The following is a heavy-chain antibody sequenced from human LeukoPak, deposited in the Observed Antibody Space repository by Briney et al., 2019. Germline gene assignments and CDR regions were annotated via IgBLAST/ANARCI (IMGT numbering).Heavy chain of an antibody. CDR3: ARGRYSGYDPLDY. V-gene: IGHV4-39*07. Sequence: SETLSLTCTVSGGSISSSSYYWGWIRQPPGKGLEWIGSIYYSGSTSYNPSLKSRVTISVDTSKNQFSLKLSSVTAADTAVYYCARGRYSGYDPLDYWGQGTLVTVSS. J-gene: IGHJ4*02. D-gene: IGHD5-12*01. CDR1: GGSISSSSYY. CDR2: IYYSGST.